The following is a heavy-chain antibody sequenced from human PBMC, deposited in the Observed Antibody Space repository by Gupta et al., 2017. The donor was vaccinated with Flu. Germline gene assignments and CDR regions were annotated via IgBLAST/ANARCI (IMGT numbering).Heavy chain of an antibody. CDR1: GYTFTGYY. Sequence: QVQLVQSGAEVKKPGASVTVSCKASGYTFTGYYMHWVRQAPGQGLEWMGRINPNSGGTNYAQKFQGRVTMTRDTSISTAYMELSRLRSDDTAVYYCAREDIVVVPAATSSNYYYYMDVWGKGTTVTVSS. J-gene: IGHJ6*03. V-gene: IGHV1-2*06. CDR3: AREDIVVVPAATSSNYYYYMDV. D-gene: IGHD2-2*01. CDR2: INPNSGGT.